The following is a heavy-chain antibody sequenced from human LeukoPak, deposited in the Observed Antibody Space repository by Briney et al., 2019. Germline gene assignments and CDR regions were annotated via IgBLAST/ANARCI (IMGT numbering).Heavy chain of an antibody. V-gene: IGHV1-69*13. D-gene: IGHD2-2*01. CDR2: IIPIFGTA. CDR1: GGTFSSYA. CDR3: AREDTSWGYFDY. J-gene: IGHJ4*02. Sequence: SVKVSCKASGGTFSSYAISWVRQAPGQGLEWMGGIIPIFGTANYAQKFQGRVTITADESTSTAYTELSSLRSEDTAVYYCAREDTSWGYFDYWGQGTLVTVSS.